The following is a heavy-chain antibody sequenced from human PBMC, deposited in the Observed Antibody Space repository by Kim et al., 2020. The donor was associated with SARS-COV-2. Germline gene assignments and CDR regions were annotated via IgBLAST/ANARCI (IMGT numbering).Heavy chain of an antibody. Sequence: SVKVSCKASGFTFTSSAVQWVRQARGQRLECIGWINAGSGNTNYAQKFQGRVTITRDMSTSTAYMELNSLRSEDTAVYYCAADRGIAAAALVRYLYYYGMYVWGQRATFTVS. CDR3: AADRGIAAAALVRYLYYYGMYV. CDR1: GFTFTSSA. V-gene: IGHV1-58*01. J-gene: IGHJ6*02. CDR2: INAGSGNT. D-gene: IGHD6-13*01.